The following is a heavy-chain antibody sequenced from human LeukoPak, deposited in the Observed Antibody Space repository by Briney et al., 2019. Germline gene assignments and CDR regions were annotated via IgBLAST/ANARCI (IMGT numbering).Heavy chain of an antibody. Sequence: PSETLSLTCTVSGGSISSGGYYWSWIRQHPGKGLEWIGYIYYSGSTNYNPSLKSRVTISADTSKNQFSLKLSSVTAADTAVYYCAREGEVYYGSGRPPLPAFDIWGQGTMVTVSS. V-gene: IGHV4-61*08. CDR1: GGSISSGGYY. J-gene: IGHJ3*02. CDR2: IYYSGST. D-gene: IGHD3-10*01. CDR3: AREGEVYYGSGRPPLPAFDI.